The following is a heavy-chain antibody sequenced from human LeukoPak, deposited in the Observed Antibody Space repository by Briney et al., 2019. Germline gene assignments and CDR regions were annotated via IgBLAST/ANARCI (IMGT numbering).Heavy chain of an antibody. CDR1: GFTFSSYQ. V-gene: IGHV3-48*03. D-gene: IGHD6-19*01. Sequence: TGGSLRLSCAASGFTFSSYQMTWVRQAPGEGLQWVSYITSTGTTIHYADSVKGRFTISRDNANNSLFLQMNSLRAEDTAVYYCARIYSSGRGNDALDIWGQGTMVSVSS. CDR2: ITSTGTTI. J-gene: IGHJ3*02. CDR3: ARIYSSGRGNDALDI.